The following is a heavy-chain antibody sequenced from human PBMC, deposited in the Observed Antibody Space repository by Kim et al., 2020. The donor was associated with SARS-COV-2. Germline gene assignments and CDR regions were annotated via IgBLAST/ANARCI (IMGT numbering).Heavy chain of an antibody. CDR2: IDWDDDK. CDR1: GFSLSTSGMC. CDR3: ARVPTPGIADRRTAGGMDV. J-gene: IGHJ6*02. V-gene: IGHV2-70*01. D-gene: IGHD6-13*01. Sequence: SGPTLVNPTQTLTLTCTFSGFSLSTSGMCVSWIRQPPGQALEWLAFIDWDDDKYYSTSLKTRLTISKDTSKNQVVLTMTIMDPVDTATYYCARVPTPGIADRRTAGGMDVRAQGTTILVSS.